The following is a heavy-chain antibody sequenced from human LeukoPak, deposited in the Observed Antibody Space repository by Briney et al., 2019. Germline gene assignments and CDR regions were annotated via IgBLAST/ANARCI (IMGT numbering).Heavy chain of an antibody. CDR3: ATETNGRHYDY. J-gene: IGHJ4*02. V-gene: IGHV3-21*06. Sequence: KPGGSLRLSCTASGLTFSTSGFNWVRQAPGKGLEWVASIGPTGSDRYHADSIKGRFTISRDNANNFLYLQMARLRAEDTAVYYCATETNGRHYDYWGKGTLLTVSS. CDR1: GLTFSTSG. CDR2: IGPTGSDR. D-gene: IGHD1-14*01.